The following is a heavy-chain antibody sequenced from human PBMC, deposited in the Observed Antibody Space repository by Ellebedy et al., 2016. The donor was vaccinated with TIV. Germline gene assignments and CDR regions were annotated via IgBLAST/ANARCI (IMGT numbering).Heavy chain of an antibody. J-gene: IGHJ4*02. CDR2: INSDGSTT. D-gene: IGHD3-22*01. Sequence: GESLKISCAVSGFTFSTYWMHWVRQAPGKGLVWVSRINSDGSTTSYADSVQGRFTFSRDNAKNTLYVEMKSLRAEDTAVYYCASSLHYYSSLDHWGQGTLVTVSS. CDR3: ASSLHYYSSLDH. CDR1: GFTFSTYW. V-gene: IGHV3-74*01.